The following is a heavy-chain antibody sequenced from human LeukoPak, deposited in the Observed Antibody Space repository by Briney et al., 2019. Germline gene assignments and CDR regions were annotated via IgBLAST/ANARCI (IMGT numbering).Heavy chain of an antibody. D-gene: IGHD2/OR15-2a*01. CDR1: GFTFSSHA. Sequence: GGSLRLSCAASGFTFSSHALSWVRQAPEKGLEWVSSITNDNYDTFYADSVKGRFTISRDESKTTLYLEMKSLRAEDTAVYYCAREGISRKMDFDYWGQGTLVTVSS. CDR2: ITNDNYDT. CDR3: AREGISRKMDFDY. J-gene: IGHJ4*02. V-gene: IGHV3-23*01.